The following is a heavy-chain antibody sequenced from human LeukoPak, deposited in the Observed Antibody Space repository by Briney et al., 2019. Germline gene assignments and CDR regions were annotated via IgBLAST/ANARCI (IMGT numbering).Heavy chain of an antibody. J-gene: IGHJ3*02. Sequence: PGGSLRLSCAASGFTFSSYGMHWVRQAPGKGLEWVAVILNDGSQEKYAGSVKGRFTISRDNSKNTLFLQMNSLRAEDTAVYYCARDDALGDNALDIWGQGTMVTVSS. D-gene: IGHD3-16*01. V-gene: IGHV3-33*01. CDR2: ILNDGSQE. CDR3: ARDDALGDNALDI. CDR1: GFTFSSYG.